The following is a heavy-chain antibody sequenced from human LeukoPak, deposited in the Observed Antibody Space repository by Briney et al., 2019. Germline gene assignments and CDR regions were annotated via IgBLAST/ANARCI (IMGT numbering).Heavy chain of an antibody. Sequence: SETLSLTCTVSGDSISSGDYYWSWIRQPAGKGLEWIVRISSSGSTNYNPSLKSRITISIDKSKNQVSLKLNSVTAADTAVYYCARGSGSYFPWGQGTLVTVSS. CDR2: ISSSGST. J-gene: IGHJ5*02. CDR1: GDSISSGDYY. D-gene: IGHD1-26*01. V-gene: IGHV4-61*02. CDR3: ARGSGSYFP.